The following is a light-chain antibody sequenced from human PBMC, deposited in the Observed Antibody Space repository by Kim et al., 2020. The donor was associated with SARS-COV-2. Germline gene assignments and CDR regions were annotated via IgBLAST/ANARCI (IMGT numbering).Light chain of an antibody. CDR1: SSNIGTNY. V-gene: IGLV1-47*01. Sequence: QSVLTQPPSASGTPGQGVTISCSGSSSNIGTNYVSWYQQLPGTAPKLLIYRNNQRPSGVPDRFSGSKSGTSASLAISGLRSEDEADYFCATWDDSLSGLYVFGTGTKVTVL. J-gene: IGLJ1*01. CDR3: ATWDDSLSGLYV. CDR2: RNN.